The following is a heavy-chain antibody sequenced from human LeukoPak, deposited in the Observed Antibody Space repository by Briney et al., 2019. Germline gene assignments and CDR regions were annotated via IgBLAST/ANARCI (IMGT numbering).Heavy chain of an antibody. CDR1: GGSISSSSYY. CDR2: IYYSGST. V-gene: IGHV4-39*01. J-gene: IGHJ6*03. CDR3: ARQPGIYDFWSGDYYYYMDV. Sequence: SETLSLTCTVSGGSISSSSYYWGWIRQPPGKGLEWIGSIYYSGSTYYNPSLKSRVTISVDTSKNQFSLKLSSVTAADTAVYYCARQPGIYDFWSGDYYYYMDVWGKGTTVTVSS. D-gene: IGHD3-3*01.